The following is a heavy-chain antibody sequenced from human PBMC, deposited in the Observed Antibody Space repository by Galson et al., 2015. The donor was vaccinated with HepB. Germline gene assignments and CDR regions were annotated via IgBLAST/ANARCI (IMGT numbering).Heavy chain of an antibody. Sequence: SVKVSCKASGYTFTGYYMHWVRQAPGQGLEWMGGIIPIFGTANYAQKFQGRVTITADESTSTAYMELSSLRSEDTAVYYCARVISGAPEWYFDLWGRGTLVTVSS. V-gene: IGHV1-69*13. J-gene: IGHJ2*01. CDR2: IIPIFGTA. D-gene: IGHD5-12*01. CDR1: GYTFTGYY. CDR3: ARVISGAPEWYFDL.